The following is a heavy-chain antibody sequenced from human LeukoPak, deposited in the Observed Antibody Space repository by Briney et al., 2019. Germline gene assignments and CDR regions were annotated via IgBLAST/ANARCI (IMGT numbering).Heavy chain of an antibody. D-gene: IGHD2-2*01. V-gene: IGHV3-30*04. CDR2: ISYDGSNK. CDR1: GFTFSGYS. J-gene: IGHJ6*03. Sequence: GGSLRLSCAASGFTFSGYSMNWVRQAPGKGLEWVAVISYDGSNKYYADSVKGRFTISRDNSKNTLYLQMNSLRAEDTAVYYCARVVVVPAEYYYYMDVWGKGTTVTVSS. CDR3: ARVVVVPAEYYYYMDV.